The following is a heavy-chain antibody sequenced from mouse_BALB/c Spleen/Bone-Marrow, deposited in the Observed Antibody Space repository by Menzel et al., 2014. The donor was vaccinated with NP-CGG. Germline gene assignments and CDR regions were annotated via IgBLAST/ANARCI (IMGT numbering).Heavy chain of an antibody. J-gene: IGHJ2*01. V-gene: IGHV14-3*02. D-gene: IGHD1-2*01. CDR3: ARDYGPFDY. Sequence: EVKLMESGAELVKPGASVKLSCTASGFNIKDIYMHWVQQRPEQGLEWIGRIDPANGDTKYDPKFQGKVTISADTSSNPAFLQRSSLTSEDTAVYYCARDYGPFDYWGQGTTLTVSS. CDR2: IDPANGDT. CDR1: GFNIKDIY.